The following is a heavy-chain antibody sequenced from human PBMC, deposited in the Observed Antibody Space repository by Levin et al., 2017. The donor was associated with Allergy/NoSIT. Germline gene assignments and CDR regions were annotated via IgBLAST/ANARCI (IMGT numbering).Heavy chain of an antibody. D-gene: IGHD6-13*01. CDR2: ISYDESDK. J-gene: IGHJ4*02. V-gene: IGHV3-30*18. CDR1: GFSFRSFG. CDR3: AKDVVFGTSSWSLDF. Sequence: GGSLRLSCAASGFSFRSFGMHWVRQAPGKGLEWVAVISYDESDKFYADSVKGRFTISRDNTKNTLYLQMNSLRREDAAVYYCAKDVVFGTSSWSLDFWGQVTLVTGSS.